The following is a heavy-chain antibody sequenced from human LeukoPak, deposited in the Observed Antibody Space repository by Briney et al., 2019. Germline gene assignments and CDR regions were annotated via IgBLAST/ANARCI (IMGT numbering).Heavy chain of an antibody. Sequence: GSSVKVSCKASGGTFSSYAIGWVRQAPGQGMEWMGGIIPIFGTANYAQKFQGRVTITTDESTSTAYMELSSLRSEDTAVYYCASNVPAAAGDAFDIWGQGTMVTVSS. CDR1: GGTFSSYA. D-gene: IGHD2-2*01. CDR2: IIPIFGTA. J-gene: IGHJ3*02. CDR3: ASNVPAAAGDAFDI. V-gene: IGHV1-69*05.